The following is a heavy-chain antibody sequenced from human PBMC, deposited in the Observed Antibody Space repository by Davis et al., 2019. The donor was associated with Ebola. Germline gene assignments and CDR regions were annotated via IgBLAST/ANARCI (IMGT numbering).Heavy chain of an antibody. Sequence: GESLKISCAASGFTFSSYSMNWVRQAPGKGLEWVSYISSSSLTTYSADSVKGRFTVSRDNAKNSLYLEMNSLRDEDTAVYYCARLFGVIPVFDSWGQGTLVTVSS. CDR1: GFTFSSYS. CDR2: ISSSSLTT. CDR3: ARLFGVIPVFDS. J-gene: IGHJ4*02. D-gene: IGHD3-3*01. V-gene: IGHV3-48*02.